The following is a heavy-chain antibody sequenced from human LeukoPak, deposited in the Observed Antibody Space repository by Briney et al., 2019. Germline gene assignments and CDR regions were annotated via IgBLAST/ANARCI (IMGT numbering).Heavy chain of an antibody. CDR1: GYTFTRYG. V-gene: IGHV1-18*01. D-gene: IGHD6-6*01. Sequence: GASVKVSCKASGYTFTRYGISWVRQAPGQGLEWMGWISAYNGNTNYAQKFQGRVTVTTDTSASTAYMELRSLRSDDTAVYYCARGVGQLVDYWGQGTLVTVSS. CDR3: ARGVGQLVDY. J-gene: IGHJ4*02. CDR2: ISAYNGNT.